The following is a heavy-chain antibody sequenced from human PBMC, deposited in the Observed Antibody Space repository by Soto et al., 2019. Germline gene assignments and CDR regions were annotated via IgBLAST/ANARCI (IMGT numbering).Heavy chain of an antibody. V-gene: IGHV1-69*13. CDR3: ARDSTPSPVWFGEWHY. CDR1: GGTFSSYA. J-gene: IGHJ4*02. D-gene: IGHD3-10*01. Sequence: GASVKVSCKASGGTFSSYAISWVRQAPGQGLEWMGGIIPIFGTANYAQKFQGRVTITADESTSTAYMELSSLRSEDTAVYYCARDSTPSPVWFGEWHYWGQGTLVTVSS. CDR2: IIPIFGTA.